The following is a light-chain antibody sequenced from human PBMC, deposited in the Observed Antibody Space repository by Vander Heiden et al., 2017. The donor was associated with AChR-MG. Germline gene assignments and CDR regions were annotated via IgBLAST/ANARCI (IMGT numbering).Light chain of an antibody. CDR2: GNS. CDR3: QSYDSSPPGVV. V-gene: IGLV1-40*01. J-gene: IGLJ2*01. CDR1: SSNIGAGYD. Sequence: QSVLTQPPSVSGAPGQRVTISCTGSSSNIGAGYDVHWYQQLPGTAPKLLIYGNSNRPSGVPDRFSGSKSGTSASLAITGLQAEDEADYYCQSYDSSPPGVVFGGGTKLTVL.